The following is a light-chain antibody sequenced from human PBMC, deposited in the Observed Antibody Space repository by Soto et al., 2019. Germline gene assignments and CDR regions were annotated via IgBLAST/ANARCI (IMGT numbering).Light chain of an antibody. CDR3: QQLHIYPLT. V-gene: IGKV1-9*01. CDR1: QGINNF. J-gene: IGKJ3*01. Sequence: DIQLTQSPSFLSASVGDGVTITCRASQGINNFLAWYQQLPGRAPKRLIHTASILQRGVPSRFSGSGSGTEFTLSISSLQPEDFATYYCQQLHIYPLTFGPGTKVDI. CDR2: TAS.